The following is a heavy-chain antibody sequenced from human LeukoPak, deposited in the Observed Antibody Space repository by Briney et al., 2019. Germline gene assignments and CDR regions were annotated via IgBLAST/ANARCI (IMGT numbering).Heavy chain of an antibody. Sequence: SETLSLTCTVSGGSISPYYWTWIRQSPGKTLEWIGYIYYSGRTSYNPSLKSRVTMSVDTSKNQFSLQLSSVTAADTAVYYCARDGNPWNLDVWGRGTLVTVSS. CDR1: GGSISPYY. CDR2: IYYSGRT. J-gene: IGHJ2*01. CDR3: ARDGNPWNLDV. D-gene: IGHD1-14*01. V-gene: IGHV4-59*01.